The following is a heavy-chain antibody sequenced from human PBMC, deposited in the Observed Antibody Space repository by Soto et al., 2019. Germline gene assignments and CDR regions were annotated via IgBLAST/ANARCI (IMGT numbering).Heavy chain of an antibody. J-gene: IGHJ6*02. CDR2: INHSGIT. V-gene: IGHV4-34*01. D-gene: IGHD3-3*01. Sequence: SETLSLTCAVYGGSSSGYYWSWIRQPPGKGLEWLGEINHSGITDYNPSLKSRVTISVDTSKNQFSLKLSSVTAADTAVYYCARVVRGGYDFWSGTPGYYGMDVWGQGTTVTVSS. CDR1: GGSSSGYY. CDR3: ARVVRGGYDFWSGTPGYYGMDV.